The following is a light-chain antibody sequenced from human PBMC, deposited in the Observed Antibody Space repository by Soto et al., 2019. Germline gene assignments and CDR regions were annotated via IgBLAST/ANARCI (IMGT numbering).Light chain of an antibody. V-gene: IGKV1-5*03. CDR3: QQFYRYPWT. CDR1: QSVDTR. CDR2: KAS. J-gene: IGKJ1*01. Sequence: DIPMTQSPSTLSASVGDRVTITCRASQSVDTRLAWYQQKPGKAPHLLIYKASSLETGVPSRFSGSGSVTEFTLTITSLQPDDFATYYCQQFYRYPWTFGQGTKVEIK.